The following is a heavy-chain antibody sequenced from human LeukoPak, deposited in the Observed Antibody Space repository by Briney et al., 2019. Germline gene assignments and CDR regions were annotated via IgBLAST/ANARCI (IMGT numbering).Heavy chain of an antibody. CDR3: AKGVRITMVRGAFDI. D-gene: IGHD3-10*01. Sequence: GGSLRLSCAASGFTFSSYAMSWVRQAPGKGLEWVSALSGSGGSTYYADSVKGRFTISRDNSKNSLYLQMNSLRAEDTALYYCAKGVRITMVRGAFDIWGQGTMVTVSS. CDR1: GFTFSSYA. V-gene: IGHV3-23*01. J-gene: IGHJ3*02. CDR2: LSGSGGST.